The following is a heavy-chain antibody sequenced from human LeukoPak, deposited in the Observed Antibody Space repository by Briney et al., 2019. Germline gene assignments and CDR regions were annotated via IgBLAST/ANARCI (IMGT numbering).Heavy chain of an antibody. D-gene: IGHD3-10*01. CDR1: GYSISSGYY. Sequence: SETLSLTCTVSGYSISSGYYWGWIRQPPGKGLEWIGSIYHSGSTYYNPSLKSRVTISVDTSKNQFSLKLSSVTAADTAVYYCARQGVRGVIRWFDPWGQGTLVTVSS. CDR3: ARQGVRGVIRWFDP. J-gene: IGHJ5*02. CDR2: IYHSGST. V-gene: IGHV4-38-2*02.